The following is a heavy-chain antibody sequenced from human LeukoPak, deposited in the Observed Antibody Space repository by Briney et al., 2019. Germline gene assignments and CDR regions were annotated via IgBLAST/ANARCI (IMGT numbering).Heavy chain of an antibody. CDR1: GGSISSSSYY. V-gene: IGHV4-39*01. J-gene: IGHJ4*02. Sequence: PSETLSLTCTVSGGSISSSSYYWGWIRQPPGKGLEWIGSIYYSGSTYYNPSLKSRVTISVDTSKNQFSLKLRSVTAADTAVYYCARALERYYYDSSGYYAHFDYWGQGTLVTVSS. CDR2: IYYSGST. D-gene: IGHD3-22*01. CDR3: ARALERYYYDSSGYYAHFDY.